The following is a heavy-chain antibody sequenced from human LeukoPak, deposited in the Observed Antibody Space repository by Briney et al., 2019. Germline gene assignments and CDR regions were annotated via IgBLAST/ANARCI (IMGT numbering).Heavy chain of an antibody. CDR2: MYFGGSS. Sequence: SETLSLTCTVSGVSISSYYWSWIRQPLGKGLEWIGYMYFGGSSNYNPSLKSRVTISVDTSKNQLSLNLNSVTAADTAVYYCTRASRGYSYGFAEYWGQGTLVTVSS. CDR3: TRASRGYSYGFAEY. J-gene: IGHJ4*02. D-gene: IGHD5-18*01. V-gene: IGHV4-59*01. CDR1: GVSISSYY.